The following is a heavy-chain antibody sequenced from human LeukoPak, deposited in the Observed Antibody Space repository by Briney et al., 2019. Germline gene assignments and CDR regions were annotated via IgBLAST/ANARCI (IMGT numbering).Heavy chain of an antibody. D-gene: IGHD3-10*01. CDR3: AKFRGLTFDNAFDI. V-gene: IGHV3-23*01. Sequence: PGGSLRLSCAASGLTSSSYAMSWVRQAPGKGLEWVSAISGSDGSTYYADSVKGRFTISRDNSKSTLFPQVNSLRAEDTALYYCAKFRGLTFDNAFDIWGQGTMVTVSS. CDR2: ISGSDGST. CDR1: GLTSSSYA. J-gene: IGHJ3*02.